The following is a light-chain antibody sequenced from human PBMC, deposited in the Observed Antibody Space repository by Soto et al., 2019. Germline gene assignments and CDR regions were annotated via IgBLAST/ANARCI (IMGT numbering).Light chain of an antibody. J-gene: IGKJ1*01. V-gene: IGKV3-15*01. CDR1: QSVSSN. CDR2: GAS. Sequence: EIVLTQSPATLSLSPGERATRSARASQSVSSNLAWYHQRPGQAPKLLLYGASTGATGIPDRFSGSGSGTEFTLTINSLQPDDFATYYCKQYNSYSEAFGQGTKVDIK. CDR3: KQYNSYSEA.